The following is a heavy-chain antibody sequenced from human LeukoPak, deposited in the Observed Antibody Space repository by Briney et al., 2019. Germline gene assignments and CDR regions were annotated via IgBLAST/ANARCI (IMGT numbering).Heavy chain of an antibody. CDR3: AGEQGGGLIGSLGGLFASYHTYYYMDV. D-gene: IGHD3-16*01. CDR2: INPNDGAT. CDR1: GYTFTMYY. V-gene: IGHV1-46*01. Sequence: ASVKVSCKASGYTFTMYYIHWVRQAPGQGLEWMGMINPNDGATTYTQRFQGRVTMTRDMSTTTVYMDLRSLRSEDTAVYFCAGEQGGGLIGSLGGLFASYHTYYYMDVWGRGTTVTVSS. J-gene: IGHJ6*03.